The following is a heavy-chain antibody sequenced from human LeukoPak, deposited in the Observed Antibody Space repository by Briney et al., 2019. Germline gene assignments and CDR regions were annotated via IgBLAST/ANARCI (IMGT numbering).Heavy chain of an antibody. CDR3: ARLLLSYEYSSGWYRDAFDI. J-gene: IGHJ3*02. CDR1: GSMYNYY. V-gene: IGHV4-59*12. CDR2: IHYNGIT. D-gene: IGHD6-19*01. Sequence: SETLSLTCTVSGSMYNYYWSWIRQPPGKGLEWIGYIHYNGITNYNPSLKSRVTMSLDTSKNQVSLKLSSVTAADTAVYYCARLLLSYEYSSGWYRDAFDIWGQGTMVTVSS.